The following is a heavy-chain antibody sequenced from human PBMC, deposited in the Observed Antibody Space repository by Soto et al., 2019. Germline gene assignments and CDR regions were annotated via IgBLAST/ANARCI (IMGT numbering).Heavy chain of an antibody. Sequence: KESGPTLVKPTQTLTLTCIFSGFSFSADGVGVGWIRQPPGKTLEWLALIYWDGDTRYRPSLKSRLTITKDSSKNQVVLTMTNMDPLDTATYYCAHAFGGTSWPNDAFDVWGQGTVVTVSS. V-gene: IGHV2-5*02. J-gene: IGHJ3*01. CDR2: IYWDGDT. CDR1: GFSFSADGVG. D-gene: IGHD3-16*01. CDR3: AHAFGGTSWPNDAFDV.